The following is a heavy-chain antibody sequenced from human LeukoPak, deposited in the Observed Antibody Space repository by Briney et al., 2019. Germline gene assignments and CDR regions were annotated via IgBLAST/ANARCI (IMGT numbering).Heavy chain of an antibody. CDR3: ARGPGFDSSGYRYFDY. D-gene: IGHD3-22*01. Sequence: SETLSLTCAVYGGSFSGYYWSWIRQPPGKGLEWIGEINHSGSTNYNPPLKSRVTISVDTSKNQFSLKLSSVTAADTAVYYCARGPGFDSSGYRYFDYWGQGTLVTVSS. CDR2: INHSGST. J-gene: IGHJ4*02. CDR1: GGSFSGYY. V-gene: IGHV4-34*01.